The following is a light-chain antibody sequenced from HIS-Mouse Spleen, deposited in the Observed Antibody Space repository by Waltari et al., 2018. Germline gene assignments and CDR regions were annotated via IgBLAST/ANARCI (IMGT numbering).Light chain of an antibody. CDR1: QSISSW. CDR2: KAS. V-gene: IGKV1-5*03. J-gene: IGKJ1*01. CDR3: QQYNSYSRT. Sequence: DIQMTQSPSTLSASVGDRVNITCRASQSISSWLAWYQQKPGKATKLLIYKASSLESGVPSRFSGSGSGTEFTLTISSLQPDDFATYYCQQYNSYSRTFGQGTKVEIK.